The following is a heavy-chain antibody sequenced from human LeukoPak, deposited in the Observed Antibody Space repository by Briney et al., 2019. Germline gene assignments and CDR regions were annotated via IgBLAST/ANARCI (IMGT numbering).Heavy chain of an antibody. CDR2: IYYSGST. Sequence: PSETLSLTCTVSGGSISSSSYYGGWIRQPPGKGLEWIGSIYYSGSTYYNPSLKSRVTISVDTSKNQFSLKLSSVTAADTAVYYCARHSGSYPHYFDYWGQGTPVTVSS. V-gene: IGHV4-39*01. CDR3: ARHSGSYPHYFDY. CDR1: GGSISSSSYY. J-gene: IGHJ4*02. D-gene: IGHD1-26*01.